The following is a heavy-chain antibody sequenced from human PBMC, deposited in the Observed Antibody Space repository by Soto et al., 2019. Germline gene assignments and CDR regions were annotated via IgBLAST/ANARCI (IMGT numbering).Heavy chain of an antibody. CDR2: IYHSGST. CDR1: GGSISSGGYS. Sequence: QLQLQESGSGLVKPSQTLSLTCAVSGGSISSGGYSWSWIRQPPGKGLEWIGYIYHSGSTYYNPSLKSRVTLSVDRSKNQFSLKLSSVTAADTAVYYCARVSGYYYDSTHFDYWGQGTLVTVSS. CDR3: ARVSGYYYDSTHFDY. J-gene: IGHJ4*02. V-gene: IGHV4-30-2*01. D-gene: IGHD3-22*01.